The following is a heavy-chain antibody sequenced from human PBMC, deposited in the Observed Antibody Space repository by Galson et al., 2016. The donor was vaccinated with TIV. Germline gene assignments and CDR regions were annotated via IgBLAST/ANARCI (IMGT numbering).Heavy chain of an antibody. J-gene: IGHJ5*02. V-gene: IGHV1-69*15. D-gene: IGHD3-10*01. CDR1: GGKFSSYV. Sequence: MASGGKFSSYVIGWVRQAPGQGLEWMGRIIPIFGTTKYAQKFQGRVTITADESTDTAYVELNSLTSEDTAVYYCARATNYYDNWFDPWGQGTLVTVSS. CDR3: ARATNYYDNWFDP. CDR2: IIPIFGTT.